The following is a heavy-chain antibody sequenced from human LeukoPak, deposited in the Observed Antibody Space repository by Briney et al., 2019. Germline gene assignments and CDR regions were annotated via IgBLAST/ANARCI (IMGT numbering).Heavy chain of an antibody. Sequence: GGSLRLSCVVSGFTFSDCYMNWIRQAPGKGLEWVSYITSSGSTMYYADSVKGRFTISRDNNKNSLSLQMSSLRAEDTAVYYCARGGYYGSGYYFDYWGQGTLVTVSS. CDR1: GFTFSDCY. CDR2: ITSSGSTM. J-gene: IGHJ4*02. V-gene: IGHV3-11*01. CDR3: ARGGYYGSGYYFDY. D-gene: IGHD3-22*01.